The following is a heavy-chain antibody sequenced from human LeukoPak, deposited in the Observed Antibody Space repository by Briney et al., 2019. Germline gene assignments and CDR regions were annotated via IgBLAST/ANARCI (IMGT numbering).Heavy chain of an antibody. Sequence: PAGSLSLYCTASGFTICDYGMHWVRQPPGKGLEWVAIIWYDGSNKKYEDYVKGRFTISRDNSKNKLYLKINSLRDEDTAVCAWTRGVNCDENIGTIDYWGQGTLVTVSS. CDR3: TRGVNCDENIGTIDY. D-gene: IGHD2/OR15-2a*01. V-gene: IGHV3-33*01. CDR2: IWYDGSNK. CDR1: GFTICDYG. J-gene: IGHJ4*02.